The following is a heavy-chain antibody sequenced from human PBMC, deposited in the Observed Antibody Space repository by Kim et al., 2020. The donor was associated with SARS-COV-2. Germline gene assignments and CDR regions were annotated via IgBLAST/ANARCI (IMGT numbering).Heavy chain of an antibody. CDR3: ASRRYTGTYYSFDY. CDR1: GFTFSSYW. D-gene: IGHD1-26*01. Sequence: GGSLRLSCAASGFTFSSYWMHWVRQAPGKGLVWVSRINSGGRTTCYADSVKGRFTVSRDSAKSTLYLQMNSLRAEDTAVYYCASRRYTGTYYSFDYWGQGTLVTVSS. CDR2: INSGGRTT. V-gene: IGHV3-74*01. J-gene: IGHJ4*02.